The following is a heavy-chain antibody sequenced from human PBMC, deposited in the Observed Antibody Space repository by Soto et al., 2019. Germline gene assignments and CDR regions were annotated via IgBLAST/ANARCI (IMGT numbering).Heavy chain of an antibody. CDR1: GGTFSSYA. CDR2: IIPIFGTA. V-gene: IGHV1-69*13. J-gene: IGHJ6*02. D-gene: IGHD3-22*01. CDR3: VGLELYYYDSSGHGMDV. Sequence: SVKVSCKASGGTFSSYAISWVRQAPGQGLEWMGGIIPIFGTANYAQKFQGRVTITADESTSTAYMELSSLRSEDTAVYYCVGLELYYYDSSGHGMDVWGQGTTVTVSS.